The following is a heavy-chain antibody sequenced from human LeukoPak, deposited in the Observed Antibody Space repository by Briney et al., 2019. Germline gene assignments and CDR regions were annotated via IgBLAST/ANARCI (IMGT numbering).Heavy chain of an antibody. Sequence: SETLSLTCTVSGGSISSGGYYWSWIRQHPGKGLEWIGYIYYSGSTYYNPSLKSRVTISVDTSKNQFSLKLSSVTAADTAVYYCARAMITFGGVIAPGYYFDYWGQGTLVTVSS. D-gene: IGHD3-16*02. CDR3: ARAMITFGGVIAPGYYFDY. CDR2: IYYSGST. CDR1: GGSISSGGYY. V-gene: IGHV4-31*03. J-gene: IGHJ4*02.